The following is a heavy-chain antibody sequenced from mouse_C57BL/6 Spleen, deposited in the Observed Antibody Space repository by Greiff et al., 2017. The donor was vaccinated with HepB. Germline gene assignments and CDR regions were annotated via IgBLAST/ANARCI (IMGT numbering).Heavy chain of an antibody. J-gene: IGHJ4*01. D-gene: IGHD1-1*01. V-gene: IGHV1-55*01. CDR2: IYPGSGST. CDR1: GYTFTSYW. Sequence: QVQLQQPGAELVKPGASVKMSCKASGYTFTSYWITWVKQRPGQGLEWIGDIYPGSGSTNYNEKFKSKATLTVDTSSSTAYMQLSSLTSEDSAVYYCARWDYGSPYAMDYWGQGTSVTVSS. CDR3: ARWDYGSPYAMDY.